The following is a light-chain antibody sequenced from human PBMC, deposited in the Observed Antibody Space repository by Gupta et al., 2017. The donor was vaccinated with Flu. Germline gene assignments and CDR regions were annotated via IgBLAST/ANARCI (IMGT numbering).Light chain of an antibody. CDR1: QSIENY. J-gene: IGKJ2*01. CDR2: GAS. Sequence: DIQMTQSPSSLSASVGDRVTITCRASQSIENYLNWYQQKPGKAPNLLIFGASSLQGGVSSRGSGNGSGTDFTLTISSLQPDDFATYFCQKSFSVLLTFGKGTNVEIK. V-gene: IGKV1-39*01. CDR3: QKSFSVLLT.